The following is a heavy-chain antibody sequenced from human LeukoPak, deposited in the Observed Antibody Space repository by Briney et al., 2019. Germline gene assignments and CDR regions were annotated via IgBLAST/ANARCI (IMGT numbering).Heavy chain of an antibody. CDR1: GYIFTTFW. Sequence: GESLKISCKASGYIFTTFWIGWVRQMPGKGLEWMGIIYPGDSDTRYSPSFQGQVTISADKSISTAYLQWSSLKASDTAMYYCARLLLGPVVLDWFDPWGQGTLVTVSS. D-gene: IGHD2-15*01. J-gene: IGHJ5*02. V-gene: IGHV5-51*01. CDR3: ARLLLGPVVLDWFDP. CDR2: IYPGDSDT.